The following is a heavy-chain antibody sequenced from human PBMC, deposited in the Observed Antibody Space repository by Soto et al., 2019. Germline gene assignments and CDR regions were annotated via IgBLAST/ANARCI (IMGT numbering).Heavy chain of an antibody. V-gene: IGHV2-5*02. CDR3: AHRLVGRGFDP. CDR1: GFSLSTSGVG. J-gene: IGHJ5*02. D-gene: IGHD3-10*01. Sequence: QITLKESGPTLVKPTQTLTLTCTFSGFSLSTSGVGVGWIRQPPGKALEWLTLIYWDDDKRYSPSLKSRLTLTKDTTKNQVVLTMTNMDPVDTATYYCAHRLVGRGFDPWGQGTLVTVSS. CDR2: IYWDDDK.